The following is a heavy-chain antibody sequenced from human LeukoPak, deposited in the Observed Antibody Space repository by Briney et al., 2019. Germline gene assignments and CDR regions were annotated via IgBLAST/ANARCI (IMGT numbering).Heavy chain of an antibody. Sequence: SETLSLTCAVSGGSISSSTYFWSWIRQPPGKGLEWVGSIYYRGNTYYNPSLKSRVTLSADTSKNQFSLKVTSVTAADTAVYYCARASSGYYWDFDYWGQGALVTVSS. J-gene: IGHJ4*02. CDR1: GGSISSSTYF. CDR2: IYYRGNT. D-gene: IGHD3-22*01. V-gene: IGHV4-39*01. CDR3: ARASSGYYWDFDY.